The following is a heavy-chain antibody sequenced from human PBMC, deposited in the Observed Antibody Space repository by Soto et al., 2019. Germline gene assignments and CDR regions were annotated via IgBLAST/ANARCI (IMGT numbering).Heavy chain of an antibody. CDR1: GYIFTDYY. Sequence: GASVKVSCKASGYIFTDYYMHWVRQAPGQELGWMGRINPNSGGTNYAQKFQGRVTMTRDTSISTAYMELSSLRSEDTAVYYCARGQRVVVVPAARYYYMDVWGKGTTVTVSS. D-gene: IGHD2-2*01. CDR2: INPNSGGT. J-gene: IGHJ6*03. CDR3: ARGQRVVVVPAARYYYMDV. V-gene: IGHV1-2*06.